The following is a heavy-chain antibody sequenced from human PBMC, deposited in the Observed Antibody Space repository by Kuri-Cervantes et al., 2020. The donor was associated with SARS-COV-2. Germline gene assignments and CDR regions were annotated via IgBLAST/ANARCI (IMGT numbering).Heavy chain of an antibody. CDR2: ISYDGSNK. J-gene: IGHJ6*02. CDR3: ARGARAFYYYYGMDV. V-gene: IGHV3-30-3*01. CDR1: GFTFSSYA. Sequence: GGSLRLSCAASGFTFSSYAMHWVRQAPGKGLEWVAVISYDGSNKYYADSVKGRFTISRDNSKNTLYLQMNSLRAEDTAVYYCARGARAFYYYYGMDVRGQGTTVTVSS.